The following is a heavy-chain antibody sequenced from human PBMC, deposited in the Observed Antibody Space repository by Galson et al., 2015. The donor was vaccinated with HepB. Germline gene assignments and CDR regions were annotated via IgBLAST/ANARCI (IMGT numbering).Heavy chain of an antibody. D-gene: IGHD3-10*02. J-gene: IGHJ5*02. CDR3: TRDMIGGQTLEH. Sequence: SLRLSCAASGFAFSSYWMTWVRQAPGKGLEWVANIKQDGSEKYYVDSVKGRFTISRDNAKDSLYLQMNSLRVEDTAIYYCTRDMIGGQTLEHWGQGTRITVSS. CDR1: GFAFSSYW. V-gene: IGHV3-7*01. CDR2: IKQDGSEK.